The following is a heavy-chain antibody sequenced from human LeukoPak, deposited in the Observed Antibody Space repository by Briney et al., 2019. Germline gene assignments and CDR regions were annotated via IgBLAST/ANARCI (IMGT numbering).Heavy chain of an antibody. CDR1: GGTFSSYA. V-gene: IGHV1-69*04. CDR3: ARELAAAGTVPYYFDY. D-gene: IGHD6-13*01. Sequence: ASVKVSCKASGGTFSSYAINWVRQAPGQGLEWMGRIIPILGIPNYAQKFQGRVTITAGKSTSTAYMELSSLRSEDTAVYYCARELAAAGTVPYYFDYWGQGTLVTVSS. J-gene: IGHJ4*02. CDR2: IIPILGIP.